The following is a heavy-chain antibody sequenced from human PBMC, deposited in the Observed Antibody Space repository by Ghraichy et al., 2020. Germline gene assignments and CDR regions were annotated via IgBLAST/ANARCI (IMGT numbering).Heavy chain of an antibody. D-gene: IGHD1-14*01. CDR1: GFPLNNAW. CDR2: IKSKNDGGTT. Sequence: GGSLRLSCAASGFPLNNAWMTWVRQAPGKGLEWVGRIKSKNDGGTTDYAAPVKGRFTISTDESKNTLHLQMNSLKTEDSGVYYCTTGAVSHYHYYYGLDVWGQGTTVTVSS. CDR3: TTGAVSHYHYYYGLDV. J-gene: IGHJ6*02. V-gene: IGHV3-15*01.